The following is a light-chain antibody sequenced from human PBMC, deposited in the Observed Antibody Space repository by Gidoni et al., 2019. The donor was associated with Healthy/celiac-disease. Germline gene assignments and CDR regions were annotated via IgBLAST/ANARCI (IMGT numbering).Light chain of an antibody. CDR2: GAS. CDR3: QQYNNWPRT. V-gene: IGKV3-15*01. Sequence: EIVMTQSPATLSVSPGERATLSCRASQSVSSNVAWYQQKPGQAPRLLIYGASTRATGIPARFSGSGSGTEFTLTISSLQSEDFAVYYCQQYNNWPRTFXXXTKVEIK. CDR1: QSVSSN. J-gene: IGKJ1*01.